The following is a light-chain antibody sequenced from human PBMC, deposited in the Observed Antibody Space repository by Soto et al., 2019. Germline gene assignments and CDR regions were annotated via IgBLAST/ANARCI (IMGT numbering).Light chain of an antibody. Sequence: EIVLTQSPGTLSLSPGERATLSCRASQSVSSSYLAWYQQKPGQAPRLLIYAATSRATGIPDRFRGSGSETDFTLTINRLEPEDYAVYYCHQYGGAPFTFGQGTKLEIK. J-gene: IGKJ2*01. CDR3: HQYGGAPFT. CDR1: QSVSSSY. V-gene: IGKV3-20*01. CDR2: AAT.